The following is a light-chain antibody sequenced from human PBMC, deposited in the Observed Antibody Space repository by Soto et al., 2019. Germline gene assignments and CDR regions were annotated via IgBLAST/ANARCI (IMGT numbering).Light chain of an antibody. CDR2: DVR. Sequence: QSVLTQPASVSGSPGQSITISCTGTSSDVGRYSYVSWYQQHPGKAPKVMIYDVRNRPSGVSNRFSGSKSGNTASLTVSGLQAEDEADYYCSSYAGSNNFVFGTGTKVTVL. V-gene: IGLV2-14*01. CDR1: SSDVGRYSY. J-gene: IGLJ1*01. CDR3: SSYAGSNNFV.